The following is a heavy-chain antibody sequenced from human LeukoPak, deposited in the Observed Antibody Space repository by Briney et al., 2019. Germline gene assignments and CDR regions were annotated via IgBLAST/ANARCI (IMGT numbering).Heavy chain of an antibody. V-gene: IGHV3-23*01. D-gene: IGHD2-15*01. Sequence: PGGSLRLSCPASGFAFSIYAMNWVRQAPGKGLEWVSGISANGGTTYYGDSVKGRFTISRDNSKNLFYLQMNSLRGEDTALYYCTKGGGGHCSGGFCSNFDYWGQGALVTVSS. CDR2: ISANGGTT. CDR3: TKGGGGHCSGGFCSNFDY. J-gene: IGHJ4*02. CDR1: GFAFSIYA.